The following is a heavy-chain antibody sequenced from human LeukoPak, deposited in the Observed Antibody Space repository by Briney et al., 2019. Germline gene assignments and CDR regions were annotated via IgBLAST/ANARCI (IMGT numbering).Heavy chain of an antibody. D-gene: IGHD5-12*01. CDR1: GGSVSSSSYY. CDR2: ISYSGST. Sequence: SQTLSLTCTVSGGSVSSSSYYWGWSRQPPGKGLGWIGTISYSGSTYYNPSLKSRVTISVGPSKNQFSLNLSSVSAAATSVYSCASHLGSWPRGFFASWGQGALVTV. CDR3: ASHLGSWPRGFFAS. J-gene: IGHJ4*02. V-gene: IGHV4-39*01.